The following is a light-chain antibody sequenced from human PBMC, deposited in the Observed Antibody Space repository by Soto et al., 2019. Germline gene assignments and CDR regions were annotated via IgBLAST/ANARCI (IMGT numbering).Light chain of an antibody. J-gene: IGLJ1*01. CDR2: EVS. CDR1: SSDVGGYNY. V-gene: IGLV2-14*01. CDR3: SSYTSSGSYV. Sequence: QSALTQPASVSGSPGQSITISCTGTSSDVGGYNYVSWYQQHPGKAPKFIIYEVSNRPSGVSNRFSGSKSGNTASLTISGLQAEDEAEYYCSSYTSSGSYVFGTGTKLTVL.